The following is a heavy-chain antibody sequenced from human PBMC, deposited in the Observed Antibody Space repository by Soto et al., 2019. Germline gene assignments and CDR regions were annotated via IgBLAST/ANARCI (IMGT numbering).Heavy chain of an antibody. D-gene: IGHD1-26*01. Sequence: PSETLSLTCTVSGVSVNSEDYYWIWIRQPPGKGLEWIGYIYSAGRTYYNPSLMSRGTISLDTSKNQFSLMLSSVTAVSTAVFYCASRYSNSPDPFDSWGQGTLVTVSS. V-gene: IGHV4-61*08. CDR1: GVSVNSEDYY. CDR3: ASRYSNSPDPFDS. CDR2: IYSAGRT. J-gene: IGHJ4*02.